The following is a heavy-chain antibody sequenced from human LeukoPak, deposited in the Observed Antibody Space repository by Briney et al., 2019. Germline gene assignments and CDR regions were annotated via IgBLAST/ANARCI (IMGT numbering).Heavy chain of an antibody. V-gene: IGHV3-21*01. D-gene: IGHD2-2*01. CDR1: GFTFSSYS. J-gene: IGHJ4*02. CDR2: ISSSSSYI. Sequence: PGGSLRLSCAASGFTFSSYSMNWVRQAPGKGLEWVSSISSSSSYIYYADSVKGRFTISRDNAKNSLYLQMNSLRAEDTAVYYCATDIVVVPAAQIDYWGQGTLVTVSS. CDR3: ATDIVVVPAAQIDY.